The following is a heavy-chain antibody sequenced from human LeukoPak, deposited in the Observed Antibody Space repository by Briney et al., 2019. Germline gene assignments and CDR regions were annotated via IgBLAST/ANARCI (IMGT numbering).Heavy chain of an antibody. CDR2: IKSKTDGGTT. J-gene: IGHJ6*03. CDR1: GFTFSNAW. Sequence: GGSLRLSCAASGFTFSNAWMSWVRQAPGKGLEWGGLIKSKTDGGTTDYAAPVKGRFTISRDDSNNTLYLQMNSLKAEDTAVYYCTTDLPTGWYYLTNYYYMDVWGKGTTVTVSS. D-gene: IGHD6-19*01. CDR3: TTDLPTGWYYLTNYYYMDV. V-gene: IGHV3-15*01.